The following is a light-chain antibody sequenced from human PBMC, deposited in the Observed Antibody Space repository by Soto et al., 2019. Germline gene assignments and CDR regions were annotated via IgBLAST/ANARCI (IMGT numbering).Light chain of an antibody. CDR3: SSYGGSNNHVV. V-gene: IGLV2-8*01. CDR2: EVS. Sequence: QSALTQPPSASGSPGQSVTISCTGTSSDVGGYNFVSWYQEYPGKAPKLMIYEVSKRPSGVPDRFSGSKSGNTASLTVSGLQAEDEADYYCSSYGGSNNHVVFGGRTKLTVL. CDR1: SSDVGGYNF. J-gene: IGLJ2*01.